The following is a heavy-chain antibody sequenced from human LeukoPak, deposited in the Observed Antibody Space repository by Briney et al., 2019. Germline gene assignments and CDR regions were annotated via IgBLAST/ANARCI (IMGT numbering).Heavy chain of an antibody. J-gene: IGHJ5*02. Sequence: SETLSLTCTVSGGSIRSYYWSWIRQPPGKGLERIGYIYYIGSTNYNPSLKSRVTISLDTSKSQFSLKLTSVTPADTAVYYCARGGIVGSRTNWFDPWGQGILVTVSS. D-gene: IGHD1-26*01. CDR3: ARGGIVGSRTNWFDP. V-gene: IGHV4-59*01. CDR2: IYYIGST. CDR1: GGSIRSYY.